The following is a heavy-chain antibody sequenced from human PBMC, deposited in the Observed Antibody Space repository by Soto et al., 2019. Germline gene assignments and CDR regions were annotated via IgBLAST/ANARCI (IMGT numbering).Heavy chain of an antibody. V-gene: IGHV3-13*01. D-gene: IGHD3-10*01. J-gene: IGHJ6*03. CDR3: ARGADPGSGSYYRYYYYYYMDV. CDR2: IGTAGDT. CDR1: GFTFSSYD. Sequence: GGSLRLSCAASGFTFSSYDMHWVRQATGKGLEWVSAIGTAGDTYYPGSVKGRFTISRENAKNSLYLQMNSLRAGDTAVYYCARGADPGSGSYYRYYYYYYMDVWGKGTTVTISS.